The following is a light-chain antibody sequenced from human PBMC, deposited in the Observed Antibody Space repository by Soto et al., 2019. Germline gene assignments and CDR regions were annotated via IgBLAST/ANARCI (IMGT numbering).Light chain of an antibody. CDR3: CSYAGSSTSPYV. Sequence: QSALPQPASVYGSPGQSITISCTGTSSDVGSYNLVSWYQQHPGKAPKLMIYEVSKRPSGVSNRFSGSKSGNTASLTISGLQAEDEADYYCCSYAGSSTSPYVFGTGTKVTVL. J-gene: IGLJ1*01. V-gene: IGLV2-23*02. CDR2: EVS. CDR1: SSDVGSYNL.